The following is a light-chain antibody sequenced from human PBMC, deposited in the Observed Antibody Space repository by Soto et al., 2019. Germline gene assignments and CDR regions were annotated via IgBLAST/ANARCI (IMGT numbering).Light chain of an antibody. CDR1: SSNIGAGYD. CDR3: QSYDSSLSGYV. J-gene: IGLJ1*01. V-gene: IGLV1-40*01. CDR2: GNS. Sequence: QPVLTQPPSVSGAPGQRVTISCTGSSSNIGAGYDVHWYQQLPGTAPKVLIYGNSNRPSGVPDRFSGSKSGTSASLAITVLQAEYEADYYCQSYDSSLSGYVFGTGTKVTVL.